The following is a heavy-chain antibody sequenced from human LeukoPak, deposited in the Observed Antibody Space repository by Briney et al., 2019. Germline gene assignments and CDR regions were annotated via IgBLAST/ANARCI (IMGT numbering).Heavy chain of an antibody. V-gene: IGHV4-34*01. CDR2: IYHSGST. Sequence: GSLRLSCAASGFTFSDYYMSWVRQPPGKGLEWIGEIYHSGSTNYNPSLKSRVTISVDKSKNQFSLKLSSVTAADTAVYYCARETIVDSSGYYSDYYYYGMDVWGQGTTVTVSS. D-gene: IGHD3-22*01. CDR1: GFTFSDYY. J-gene: IGHJ6*02. CDR3: ARETIVDSSGYYSDYYYYGMDV.